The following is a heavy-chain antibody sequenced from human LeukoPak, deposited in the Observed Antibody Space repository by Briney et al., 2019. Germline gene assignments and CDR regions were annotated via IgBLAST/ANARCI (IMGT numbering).Heavy chain of an antibody. D-gene: IGHD1-26*01. CDR3: ARGDSGSFSQFDC. CDR2: VYYSGST. CDR1: GGSISSYY. J-gene: IGHJ4*02. V-gene: IGHV4-59*01. Sequence: SETLSLTCTVSGGSISSYYWSWIRQPPGKGLEWVGYVYYSGSTNYNPSLKSRVTISVDTSKYQFSLKLTSVTAADTAVYYCARGDSGSFSQFDCWGQGTLVTVSS.